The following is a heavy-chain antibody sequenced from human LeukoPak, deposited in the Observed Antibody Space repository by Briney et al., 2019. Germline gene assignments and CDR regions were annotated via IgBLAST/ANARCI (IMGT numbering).Heavy chain of an antibody. D-gene: IGHD2-15*01. CDR1: GGSISSGGYS. V-gene: IGHV4-30-2*01. Sequence: SETLSLTCAVSGGSISSGGYSWRWIRQPPGTGLEWIGYIYHSGSTYYNPSLRSRVTISVDRSKNQFSLRLSSVTAADTAVYYCARYCSGGSCYSGGAFDIWGQGTMVTVSS. CDR2: IYHSGST. J-gene: IGHJ3*02. CDR3: ARYCSGGSCYSGGAFDI.